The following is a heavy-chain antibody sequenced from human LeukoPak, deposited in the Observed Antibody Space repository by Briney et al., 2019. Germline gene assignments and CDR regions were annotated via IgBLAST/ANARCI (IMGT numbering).Heavy chain of an antibody. D-gene: IGHD2-21*02. Sequence: GGSLRLSCTASGFTFGDYAMSWLRQAPGKGLEWVGFIRSKAYGGTTESAASVKGRFTISRDDSKSIAYLQMNSLKTEDTAVYYCTRDFRIAYCGGDCYPPFDYWGQGTLVTVSS. CDR2: IRSKAYGGTT. J-gene: IGHJ4*02. V-gene: IGHV3-49*03. CDR3: TRDFRIAYCGGDCYPPFDY. CDR1: GFTFGDYA.